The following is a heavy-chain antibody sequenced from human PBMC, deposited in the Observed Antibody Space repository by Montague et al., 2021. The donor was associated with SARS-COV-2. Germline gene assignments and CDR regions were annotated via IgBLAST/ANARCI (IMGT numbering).Heavy chain of an antibody. CDR3: TGGGWELPGFDS. D-gene: IGHD1-26*01. CDR2: IYYSGST. Sequence: SETLSLTCTVSGGSISSYYWCWIRQPPGKGLERIGCIYYSGSTYYSSSLKSRVSISVDTSKNQFSLKLTSVTVADAAVYYCTGGGWELPGFDSWGQGTLVTVSS. V-gene: IGHV4-59*01. J-gene: IGHJ4*02. CDR1: GGSISSYY.